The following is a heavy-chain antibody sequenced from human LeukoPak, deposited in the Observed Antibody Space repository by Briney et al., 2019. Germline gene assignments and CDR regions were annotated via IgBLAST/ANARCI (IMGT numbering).Heavy chain of an antibody. CDR3: ARAHNWKYGTFDY. Sequence: GGSLRLSCAASGFTFSSYSMNWVRQAPGKGLEWVSCISSSSSYIYYADSVKGRFTISRDNAKNSLYLQMNSLRVEDTAVYYCARAHNWKYGTFDYWGQGTLVAVSS. CDR2: ISSSSSYI. J-gene: IGHJ4*02. CDR1: GFTFSSYS. D-gene: IGHD1-7*01. V-gene: IGHV3-21*01.